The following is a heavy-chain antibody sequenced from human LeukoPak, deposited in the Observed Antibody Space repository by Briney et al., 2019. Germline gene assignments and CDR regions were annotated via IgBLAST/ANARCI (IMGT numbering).Heavy chain of an antibody. Sequence: PGGSLRLSCAASGFTFSTYVMTWVRQAPGKGLEWVSAIGADGRSTDYADSVEGRFTISRDISKNTLYLQMNSLRAEDTALYYCTRRVGGTPDHWGLGTLVTVSS. CDR3: TRRVGGTPDH. D-gene: IGHD1-26*01. V-gene: IGHV3-23*01. J-gene: IGHJ5*02. CDR2: IGADGRST. CDR1: GFTFSTYV.